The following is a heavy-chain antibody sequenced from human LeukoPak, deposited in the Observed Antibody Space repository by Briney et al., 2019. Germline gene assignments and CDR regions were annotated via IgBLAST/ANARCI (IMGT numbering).Heavy chain of an antibody. CDR3: ATTGYSSALRDY. D-gene: IGHD6-19*01. Sequence: SVKVSCKASGGTFSSYAISWVRQAPGQGLEWMGRIIPIFDTTTYAQKFQGRVTMTRNTSISTAYMELSSLRSEDTAVYYCATTGYSSALRDYWGQGTLVTVSS. CDR2: IIPIFDTT. J-gene: IGHJ4*02. V-gene: IGHV1-69*05. CDR1: GGTFSSYA.